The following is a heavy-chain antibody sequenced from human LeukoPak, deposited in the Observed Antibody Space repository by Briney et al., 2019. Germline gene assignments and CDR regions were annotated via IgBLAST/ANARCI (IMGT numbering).Heavy chain of an antibody. CDR2: INPNTGST. V-gene: IGHV1-2*02. Sequence: ASVKVSCKASGYTFTDHYIHWVRQAPGQGLQWMGWINPNTGSTNYPQKFQGRVTMTRDTSISTAYMELSRLISDDTAVYYCAREKLQIAPLHLDPWGQGTLVTVSS. J-gene: IGHJ5*02. CDR1: GYTFTDHY. D-gene: IGHD1-7*01. CDR3: AREKLQIAPLHLDP.